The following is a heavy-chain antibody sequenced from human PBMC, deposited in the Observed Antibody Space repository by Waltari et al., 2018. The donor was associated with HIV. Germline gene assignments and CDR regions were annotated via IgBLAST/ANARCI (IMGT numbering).Heavy chain of an antibody. CDR3: ARGVAFGGYYYGMDV. CDR2: IYYSGST. Sequence: QVQLQESGPGLVKPSETLSLTCTVSGGSISSYDWSWIRQPPGKGLEWIGYIYYSGSTNYNPSLKSRVTISVDTSKNQFSLKLSSVTAADTAVYYCARGVAFGGYYYGMDVWGQGTTVTVSS. V-gene: IGHV4-59*01. D-gene: IGHD2-21*01. CDR1: GGSISSYD. J-gene: IGHJ6*02.